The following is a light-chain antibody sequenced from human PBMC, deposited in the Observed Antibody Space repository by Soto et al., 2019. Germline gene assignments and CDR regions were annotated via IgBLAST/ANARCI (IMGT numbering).Light chain of an antibody. CDR2: AVT. J-gene: IGLJ2*01. CDR3: SSYIVSTLVV. CDR1: SSDVGGYNY. V-gene: IGLV2-14*03. Sequence: QSVLTQPASVSGSPGQSITISCTGTSSDVGGYNYVSWYQQHPGKAPKLIIYAVTNRPSGVSNRFSGSKSGHTATLTISGLQAEDEADYYCSSYIVSTLVVFGGGTKLTVL.